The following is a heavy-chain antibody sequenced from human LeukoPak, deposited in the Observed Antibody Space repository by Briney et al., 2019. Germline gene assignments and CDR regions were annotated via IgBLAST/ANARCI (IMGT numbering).Heavy chain of an antibody. J-gene: IGHJ4*02. CDR3: ARSRITMVRGVRGHFDY. V-gene: IGHV4-39*07. CDR2: MYYSGIT. Sequence: SETLSLTCTVSGGSISSSSYYWGWIRQPPGKGLEWIGSMYYSGITYYNPSLKSRVTISVDTSKNQFSLKLSSVTAADTAVYYCARSRITMVRGVRGHFDYWGQGTLVTVSS. CDR1: GGSISSSSYY. D-gene: IGHD3-10*01.